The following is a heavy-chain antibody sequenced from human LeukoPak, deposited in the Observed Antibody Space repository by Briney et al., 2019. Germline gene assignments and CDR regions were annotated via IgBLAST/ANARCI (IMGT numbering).Heavy chain of an antibody. D-gene: IGHD4-23*01. V-gene: IGHV3-21*01. CDR1: GFTFSSYS. CDR3: ARDPSESHGGNPWDYYMDV. CDR2: ISSSSSYI. Sequence: GGSLRLSCAASGFTFSSYSMNWVRQAPGKGLEWVSSISSSSSYIYYADSVRGRFTISRDNAKNSLYLQMNSLRAEDTAVYYCARDPSESHGGNPWDYYMDVWGKGTTVTVCS. J-gene: IGHJ6*03.